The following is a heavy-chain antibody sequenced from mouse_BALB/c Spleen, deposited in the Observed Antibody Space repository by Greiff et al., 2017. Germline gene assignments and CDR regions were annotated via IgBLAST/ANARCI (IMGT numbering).Heavy chain of an antibody. D-gene: IGHD1-1*01. CDR3: ARPHYYGSSPFAY. Sequence: VQLQQSGAELVRPGTSVKISCKASGYAFTNYWLGWVKQRPGHGLEWIGDIYPGSGNTYYNEKFKGKATLTADKSSSTAYMQLSSLTSEDTAVYYCARPHYYGSSPFAYWGQGTLVTVSA. J-gene: IGHJ3*01. CDR2: IYPGSGNT. CDR1: GYAFTNYW. V-gene: IGHV1-63*01.